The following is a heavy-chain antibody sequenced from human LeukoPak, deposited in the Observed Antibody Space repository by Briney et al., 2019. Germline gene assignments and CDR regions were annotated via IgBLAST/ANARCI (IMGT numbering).Heavy chain of an antibody. Sequence: GGSLRLSCAASGFTFSSYSMNWVRQAPGKGLEWVSSISSSSSYIYYADSVKGRFTISRDNAKNSLYLQMNSLRAEDTAVYYCASARIQLWLPDYWGRGTLVTVSS. J-gene: IGHJ4*02. V-gene: IGHV3-21*01. D-gene: IGHD5-18*01. CDR1: GFTFSSYS. CDR2: ISSSSSYI. CDR3: ASARIQLWLPDY.